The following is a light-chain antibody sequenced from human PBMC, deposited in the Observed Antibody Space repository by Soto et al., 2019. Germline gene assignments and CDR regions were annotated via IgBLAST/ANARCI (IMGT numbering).Light chain of an antibody. J-gene: IGKJ5*01. CDR1: QSISSY. CDR2: AAS. V-gene: IGKV1-39*01. Sequence: MSISLASLSASVGDRVTITCLASQSISSYLNLYQQKPGKAPKLLIYAASSLQSGVPSRFSGSGSGTDFTLTISSLQPEDFATYYCQHANCFPITFGDGTRLEN. CDR3: QHANCFPIT.